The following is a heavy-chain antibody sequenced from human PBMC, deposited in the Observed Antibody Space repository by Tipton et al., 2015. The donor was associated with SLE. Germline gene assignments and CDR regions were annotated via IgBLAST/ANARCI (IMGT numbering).Heavy chain of an antibody. J-gene: IGHJ4*02. CDR3: ARDPGMSRYLDGRYFDY. D-gene: IGHD3-9*01. CDR2: LYYSGST. Sequence: TLSLTCTVSGVSISSGGHYWSWLRQLPGKGLEWIGYLYYSGSTEYNPSLKSRVTISIDSSKGQLSLNLRSVTAADTAVYYCARDPGMSRYLDGRYFDYWGRGTQVTVSS. CDR1: GVSISSGGHY. V-gene: IGHV4-31*03.